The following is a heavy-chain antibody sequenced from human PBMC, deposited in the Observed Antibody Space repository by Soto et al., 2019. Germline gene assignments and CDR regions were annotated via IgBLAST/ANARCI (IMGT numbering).Heavy chain of an antibody. CDR3: ARANSTGMVRGVNGFYYYGMDV. J-gene: IGHJ6*02. CDR2: ISSSGSTI. CDR1: GFTFSDYY. D-gene: IGHD3-10*01. V-gene: IGHV3-11*01. Sequence: GGSLRLSCAASGFTFSDYYMSWIRQAPGKGLEWVSYISSSGSTIYYADSVKGRFTISSDNAKNSLYLQMNSLRAEDTAVYYCARANSTGMVRGVNGFYYYGMDVWGQGTTVTVSS.